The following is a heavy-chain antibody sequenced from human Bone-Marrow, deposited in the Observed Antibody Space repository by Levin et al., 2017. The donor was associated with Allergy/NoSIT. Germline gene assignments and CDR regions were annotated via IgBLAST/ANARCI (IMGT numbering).Heavy chain of an antibody. CDR2: ISNSGSGI. D-gene: IGHD2-21*01. V-gene: IGHV3-23*01. J-gene: IGHJ4*02. CDR1: GFTFTRSP. CDR3: AKNIGDNGDY. Sequence: GESLKISCAASGFTFTRSPMTWVRQAPGKRLEWLSSISNSGSGIYYADSVKGRFTISRDNSKNTLFLQMNSLRAEDTAVYYCAKNIGDNGDYWGQGTLVTVSS.